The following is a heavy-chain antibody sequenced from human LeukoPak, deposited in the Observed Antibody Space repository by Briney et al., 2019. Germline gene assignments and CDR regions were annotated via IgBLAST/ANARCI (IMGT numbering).Heavy chain of an antibody. J-gene: IGHJ4*02. Sequence: PSETLSLTCTVSGGSISSGGYYWSWIRQHPGKGLEWNGYIYYSGSTYYNPSLKSRVTISVDTSKNQFSLKLSSVTAADTAVYYCARVAKGLSLDYWGQGTLVTASS. CDR3: ARVAKGLSLDY. D-gene: IGHD3-16*02. CDR1: GGSISSGGYY. V-gene: IGHV4-31*03. CDR2: IYYSGST.